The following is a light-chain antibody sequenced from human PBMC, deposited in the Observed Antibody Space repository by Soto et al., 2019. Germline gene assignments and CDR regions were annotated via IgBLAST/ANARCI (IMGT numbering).Light chain of an antibody. CDR1: QSISNH. V-gene: IGKV1-39*01. CDR3: QHSYSSPPT. Sequence: DIQMTQSPSSQSSSVEDRVIITCRASQSISNHLNWYQQKPGKAPKLLIFAASSLQSGVRSRFCGSRSGPYFTLTTTSLQPEDFATYYCQHSYSSPPTLGQGAKGDIK. J-gene: IGKJ1*01. CDR2: AAS.